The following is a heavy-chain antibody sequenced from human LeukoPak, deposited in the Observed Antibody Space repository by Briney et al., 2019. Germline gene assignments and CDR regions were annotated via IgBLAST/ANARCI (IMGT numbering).Heavy chain of an antibody. CDR2: FDPEDGET. CDR1: GYTLTELS. J-gene: IGHJ4*02. Sequence: ASVKVSCKVSGYTLTELSIHWVGQAPGKGLEWMGGFDPEDGETIYAQKFQGRVTMTEDTSTDTAYMELSSLRSEDTAVYYCAGPPKLRYFDWLTGFDYWGQGTLVTVSS. D-gene: IGHD3-9*01. V-gene: IGHV1-24*01. CDR3: AGPPKLRYFDWLTGFDY.